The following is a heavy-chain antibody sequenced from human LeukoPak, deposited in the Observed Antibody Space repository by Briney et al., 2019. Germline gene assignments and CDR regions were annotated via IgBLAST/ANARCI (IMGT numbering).Heavy chain of an antibody. J-gene: IGHJ4*02. CDR1: GFTLSDYY. CDR3: ARPHLHHFDF. V-gene: IGHV3-11*06. CDR2: ISSSSTYI. Sequence: PGGSPRLSCAASGFTLSDYYMSWIRQAPGKGLEWVSYISSSSTYIYYADSVKGRFTTSRDNAKNSLYLQMNSLRAEDTAVYYCARPHLHHFDFWGQGTLVTVSS.